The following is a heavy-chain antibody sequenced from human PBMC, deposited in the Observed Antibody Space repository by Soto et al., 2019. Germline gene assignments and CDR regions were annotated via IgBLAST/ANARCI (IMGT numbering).Heavy chain of an antibody. V-gene: IGHV3-30*18. CDR1: GFTFSSYG. D-gene: IGHD1-26*01. CDR2: ISYDGSNK. Sequence: QVQLVESGGGVVQPGRSLRLSCAASGFTFSSYGMHWVRQAPGKGLEWVAVISYDGSNKYYADSVKGRFTISRDNSKNTLYLQMNSLRAEDTAVYYCAKDHYSGSYYEGYWGQGTLVTVSS. J-gene: IGHJ4*02. CDR3: AKDHYSGSYYEGY.